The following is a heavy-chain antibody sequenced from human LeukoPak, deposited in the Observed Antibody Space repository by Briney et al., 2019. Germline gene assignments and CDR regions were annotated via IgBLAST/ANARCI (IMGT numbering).Heavy chain of an antibody. J-gene: IGHJ1*01. V-gene: IGHV3-11*04. CDR3: ARAPYYYDSSGYFQH. Sequence: GGSLRLSCAASGFTFSDYYMTWIRQAPGKGLEWVSYISANGNNKYYADSVKGRFTISRDNTKNSLYLQMNSLRAEDTAVYFCARAPYYYDSSGYFQHWGQGTLVTVSS. CDR1: GFTFSDYY. CDR2: ISANGNNK. D-gene: IGHD3-22*01.